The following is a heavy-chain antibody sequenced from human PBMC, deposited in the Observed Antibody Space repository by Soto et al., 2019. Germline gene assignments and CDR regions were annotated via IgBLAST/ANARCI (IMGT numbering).Heavy chain of an antibody. CDR2: INSDGSST. V-gene: IGHV3-74*01. J-gene: IGHJ6*02. CDR3: ARDQHLALGDYYGRDG. Sequence: GGSERLWQSAAGGKFRDYVRHLVSNAHGKGLVWVSRINSDGSSTSYADSVNGRFTISRNNAKNTLYLQMNSLRAEDTAVYYCARDQHLALGDYYGRDGWLRRSTV. CDR1: GGKFRDYV. D-gene: IGHD2-15*01.